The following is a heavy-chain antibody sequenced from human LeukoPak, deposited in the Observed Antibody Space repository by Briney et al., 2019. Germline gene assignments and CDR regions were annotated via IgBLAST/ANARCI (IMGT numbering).Heavy chain of an antibody. CDR1: GGSISSYY. D-gene: IGHD5-18*01. CDR2: IYYSGST. V-gene: IGHV4-59*12. J-gene: IGHJ4*02. CDR3: ARVGGYTAMVDY. Sequence: SETLSLTCTVSGGSISSYYWSWIRQPPGKGLEWIGYIYYSGSTNYNPSLKSRVTISVDTSKNQFSLKLSSVTAADTAVYYCARVGGYTAMVDYWGQGTLVTVSS.